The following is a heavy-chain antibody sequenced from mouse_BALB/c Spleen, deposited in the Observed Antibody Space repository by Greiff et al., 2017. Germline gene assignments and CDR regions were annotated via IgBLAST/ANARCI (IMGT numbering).Heavy chain of an antibody. J-gene: IGHJ2*01. Sequence: EVQLQQSGPELVKPGASVKMSCKASGYTFTSYVMHWVKQKPGQGLEWIGYINPYNDGTKYNEKFKGKATLTSDKSSSTAYMELSSLTSEDSAVYYCARHYRYDGDYFDYWGQGTTLTVSS. D-gene: IGHD2-14*01. CDR2: INPYNDGT. CDR3: ARHYRYDGDYFDY. CDR1: GYTFTSYV. V-gene: IGHV1-14*01.